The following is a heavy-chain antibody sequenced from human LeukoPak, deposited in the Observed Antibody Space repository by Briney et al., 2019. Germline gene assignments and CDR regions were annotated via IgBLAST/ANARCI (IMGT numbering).Heavy chain of an antibody. CDR3: ARREWELLEDYYFDY. CDR2: IYYSGST. J-gene: IGHJ4*02. CDR1: GGSISSSSYY. D-gene: IGHD1-26*01. Sequence: PSETLSLTCTVSGGSISSSSYYWGWIRQPPGKGLEWIGSIYYSGSTYYNPSLKSRVIISVDTSKNQFSLKLSSVTAADTAVYYCARREWELLEDYYFDYWGQGTLVTVSS. V-gene: IGHV4-39*01.